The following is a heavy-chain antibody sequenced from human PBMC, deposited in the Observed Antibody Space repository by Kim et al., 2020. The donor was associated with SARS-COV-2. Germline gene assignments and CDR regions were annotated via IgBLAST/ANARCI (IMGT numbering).Heavy chain of an antibody. J-gene: IGHJ5*02. V-gene: IGHV4-61*01. CDR3: ARPIAAAGTGWFDP. CDR1: GGSVSSGSYY. D-gene: IGHD6-13*01. CDR2: IYYSGST. Sequence: SETLSLTCTVSGGSVSSGSYYWSWIRQPPGKGLEWIGYIYYSGSTNYNPSLKSRVTISVDTSKNQFSLKLSSVTAADTAVYYCARPIAAAGTGWFDPWGQGTLVTVSS.